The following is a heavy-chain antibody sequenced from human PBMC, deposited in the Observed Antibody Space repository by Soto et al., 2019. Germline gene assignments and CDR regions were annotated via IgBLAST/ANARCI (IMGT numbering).Heavy chain of an antibody. CDR3: ARAGLRFLEWPLPPDY. Sequence: QVQLQESGPGLVKPSQTLSLTCTVSGGSISSGGYYWSWIRQHPGKGLEWIGYIYYSGSTYYNPSLKSRVTISVDTSKNQFSLELSSVTAADTPVYYCARAGLRFLEWPLPPDYWGQGTLVTVSS. V-gene: IGHV4-31*03. CDR2: IYYSGST. D-gene: IGHD3-3*01. CDR1: GGSISSGGYY. J-gene: IGHJ4*02.